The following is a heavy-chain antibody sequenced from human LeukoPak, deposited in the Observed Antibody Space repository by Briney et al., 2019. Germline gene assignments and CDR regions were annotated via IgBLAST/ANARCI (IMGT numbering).Heavy chain of an antibody. V-gene: IGHV3-30-3*01. CDR2: ISYDGNKR. J-gene: IGHJ6*02. CDR1: GFTFSSYA. Sequence: PGGSLRLSCAASGFTFSSYAMHWVRQAPVKGLEWVAIISYDGNKRYYADSVKGRFTISRDNSKNTLYLQMNSLRAEDTAVYYCARDSYGMDVWGQGTTVTVSS. CDR3: ARDSYGMDV.